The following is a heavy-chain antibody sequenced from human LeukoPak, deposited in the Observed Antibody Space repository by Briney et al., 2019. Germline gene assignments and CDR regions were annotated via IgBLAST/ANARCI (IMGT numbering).Heavy chain of an antibody. V-gene: IGHV4-61*01. D-gene: IGHD6-19*01. J-gene: IGHJ5*02. CDR1: GGSVSGGSYY. Sequence: SETLSLTCTVSGGSVSGGSYYWSLIRQPPGKGLEWIGYVDYSGSTNYSPSLKSRVTISVDTSKNQFSLKLSSVTAVDTAVYYCARDLAYGSGWFDAWGQGTLVTVSS. CDR2: VDYSGST. CDR3: ARDLAYGSGWFDA.